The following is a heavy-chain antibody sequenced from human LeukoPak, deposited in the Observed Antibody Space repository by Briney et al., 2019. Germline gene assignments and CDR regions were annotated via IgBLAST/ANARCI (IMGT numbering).Heavy chain of an antibody. CDR1: GYTFTGYY. CDR2: INPNSGGT. J-gene: IGHJ4*02. CDR3: ARDEAVVPAAAFDY. V-gene: IGHV1-2*02. D-gene: IGHD2-2*01. Sequence: ASVKVSCKASGYTFTGYYMHWVRQAPGQGLEWMGWINPNSGGTNYAQKFQGRVTMTRDTSISTAYMELSRLRSDDAAVYYCARDEAVVPAAAFDYWGQGTLVTVSS.